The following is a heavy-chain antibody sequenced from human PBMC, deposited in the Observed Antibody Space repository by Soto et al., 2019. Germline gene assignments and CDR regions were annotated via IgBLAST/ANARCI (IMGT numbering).Heavy chain of an antibody. Sequence: HPGGSLRLSCAASGFTFSSYAMSWVRQAPGKGLEWVSAISGSGGSTYYADSVKGRFTISRDNSKNTLYLQMNSLRAEDTAVYYCAKGDHYDFWSGYSFDYWGQGTLVTVSS. CDR1: GFTFSSYA. CDR3: AKGDHYDFWSGYSFDY. V-gene: IGHV3-23*01. CDR2: ISGSGGST. J-gene: IGHJ4*02. D-gene: IGHD3-3*01.